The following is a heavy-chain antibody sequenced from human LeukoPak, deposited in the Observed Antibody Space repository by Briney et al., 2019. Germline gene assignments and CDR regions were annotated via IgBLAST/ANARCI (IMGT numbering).Heavy chain of an antibody. CDR2: ISSSGSTI. V-gene: IGHV3-48*03. CDR3: ARATANYYDSSGYSNRWPVDY. J-gene: IGHJ4*02. D-gene: IGHD3-22*01. CDR1: GFTFSSYE. Sequence: GGSLRLSCAASGFTFSSYEMNWVRQAPGKGLEWVSYISSSGSTIYYADSVKGRFTISRDNAKNSLYLQMNSLRAEDTAVYYCARATANYYDSSGYSNRWPVDYWGQGTLVTVSS.